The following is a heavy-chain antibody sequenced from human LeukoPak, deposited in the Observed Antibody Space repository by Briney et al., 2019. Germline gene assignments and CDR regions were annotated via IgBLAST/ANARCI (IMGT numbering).Heavy chain of an antibody. D-gene: IGHD4-23*01. Sequence: PGGSLRLSCAASGFTFSSYAMHWVRQAPGKGLEWVAVISYDGSKKYYADSVKGRFTISRDNSKNTLYLQMNSLRAEDTAVYYCAKDGLVTPGEDYYYYGMDVWGQGTTVTVSS. V-gene: IGHV3-30*04. CDR3: AKDGLVTPGEDYYYYGMDV. J-gene: IGHJ6*02. CDR1: GFTFSSYA. CDR2: ISYDGSKK.